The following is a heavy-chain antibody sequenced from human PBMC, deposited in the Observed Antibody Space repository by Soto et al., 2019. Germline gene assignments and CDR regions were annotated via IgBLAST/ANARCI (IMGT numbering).Heavy chain of an antibody. CDR1: GFTFSNYA. D-gene: IGHD3-22*01. CDR2: ISGSGGST. V-gene: IGHV3-23*01. CDR3: AKGVGITMIVVVDY. J-gene: IGHJ4*02. Sequence: LRLSCAASGFTFSNYAMSWVRQAPGKGLEWVSAISGSGGSTYYADSVKGRFTISRDNSKNTLYLQMNSLRAEDTAVYYCAKGVGITMIVVVDYWGQGTLVTVSS.